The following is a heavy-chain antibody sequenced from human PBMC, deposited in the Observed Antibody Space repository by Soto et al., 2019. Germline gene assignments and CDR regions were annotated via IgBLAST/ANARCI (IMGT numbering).Heavy chain of an antibody. D-gene: IGHD2-15*01. CDR2: ISAYNGNT. CDR1: GYTFTSYG. Sequence: QVQLVQSGTEVKKPGASVKVSCKASGYTFTSYGISWVRQAPGQGPEWMGWISAYNGNTDYAQKLQGRVTMTTDTSKRTGYMELRSLRSDDTAVYYCAGRLDIDGKVGPWGQGTLVTVSS. V-gene: IGHV1-18*01. CDR3: AGRLDIDGKVGP. J-gene: IGHJ5*02.